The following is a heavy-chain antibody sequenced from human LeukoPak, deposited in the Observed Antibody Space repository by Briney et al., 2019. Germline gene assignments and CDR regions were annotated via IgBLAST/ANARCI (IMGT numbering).Heavy chain of an antibody. Sequence: SETLSLTCTVSGGSISSYYWSWIRQPPGKGLEWFGYIYYSGSTNYNPSLKSRVTISVDTSKNQFSLKLSSVTAADTAVYYCARSVRDDILTGFDYWGQGTLVTVSS. CDR3: ARSVRDDILTGFDY. J-gene: IGHJ4*02. CDR2: IYYSGST. V-gene: IGHV4-59*01. CDR1: GGSISSYY. D-gene: IGHD3-9*01.